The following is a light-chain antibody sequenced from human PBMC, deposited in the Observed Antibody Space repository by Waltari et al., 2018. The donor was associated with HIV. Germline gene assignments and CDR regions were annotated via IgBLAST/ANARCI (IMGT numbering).Light chain of an antibody. V-gene: IGLV2-8*01. CDR3: FSYAGNNYLL. CDR2: EVS. CDR1: SSDIGLYNF. J-gene: IGLJ2*01. Sequence: QSALTQPPSASGSPGQSVTISCAGTSSDIGLYNFVSWYQHPPGKAPKLMIAEVSRRPSGFPDRFSGSKSGTTASLTVSGLQAEDEAAYYCFSYAGNNYLLFGGGTKLTVL.